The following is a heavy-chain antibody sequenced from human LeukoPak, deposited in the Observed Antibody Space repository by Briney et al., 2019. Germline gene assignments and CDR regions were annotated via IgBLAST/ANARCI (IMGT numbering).Heavy chain of an antibody. D-gene: IGHD3-10*01. J-gene: IGHJ5*02. Sequence: PAGSLRLSCAASGFTFSSYWMSWVRQAPGKGLEWVANIKQDGSGKYYVDSVKGRFTISRDNAKNSLYLQMNSLRAEDTAVYYCARDPYGSGSYSRFDPWGQGTLVTVSS. CDR2: IKQDGSGK. V-gene: IGHV3-7*01. CDR1: GFTFSSYW. CDR3: ARDPYGSGSYSRFDP.